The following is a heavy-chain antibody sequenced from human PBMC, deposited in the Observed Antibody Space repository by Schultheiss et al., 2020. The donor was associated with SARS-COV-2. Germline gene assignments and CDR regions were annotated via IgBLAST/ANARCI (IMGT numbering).Heavy chain of an antibody. D-gene: IGHD3-22*01. Sequence: GGSLRLSCAASGFTFSSYAMSWVRQAPGKGLEWVSSISSSSSYTNYADSVKGRFTISRDNSKNTLYLQMNSLRAEDTAVYYCARGGYYTGSYYYYGMDVWGQGTTVTVSS. CDR3: ARGGYYTGSYYYYGMDV. CDR1: GFTFSSYA. J-gene: IGHJ6*02. CDR2: ISSSSSYT. V-gene: IGHV3-21*01.